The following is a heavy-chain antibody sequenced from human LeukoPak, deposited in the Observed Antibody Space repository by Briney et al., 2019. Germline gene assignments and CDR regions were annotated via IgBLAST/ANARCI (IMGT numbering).Heavy chain of an antibody. D-gene: IGHD3-22*01. J-gene: IGHJ4*02. Sequence: NTSETLSLTCTVSGGSISSYYWSWVRQPPGKGLEWIGYIYYSGSTKYNPSLKGRATISVDTSKNQFSLKLSSVTAADTAVYYCARHKDHYVSSGYYSPSDYWGQGTLVTGS. CDR3: ARHKDHYVSSGYYSPSDY. CDR2: IYYSGST. V-gene: IGHV4-59*08. CDR1: GGSISSYY.